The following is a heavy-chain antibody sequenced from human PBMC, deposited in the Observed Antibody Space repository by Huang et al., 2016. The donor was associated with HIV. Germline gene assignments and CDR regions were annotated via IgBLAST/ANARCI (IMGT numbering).Heavy chain of an antibody. Sequence: QVQLQQWGAGLLKPSETLSLTCAVYGGSFSGYYWSWIRQSPGKGREWIGEINHSGSTTYNPSVKSRLTISVDTSKNQFSLKLSSVTAADTAVYYCARERMMSWLDDHDAFDIWGQGTMVTVSS. J-gene: IGHJ3*02. CDR1: GGSFSGYY. CDR2: INHSGST. D-gene: IGHD1-1*01. CDR3: ARERMMSWLDDHDAFDI. V-gene: IGHV4-34*01.